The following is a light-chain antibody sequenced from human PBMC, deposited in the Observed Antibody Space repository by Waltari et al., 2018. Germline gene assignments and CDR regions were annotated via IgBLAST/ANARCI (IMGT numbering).Light chain of an antibody. J-gene: IGLJ3*02. Sequence: QSALTQPRSVSGSPGQSVTISCTGTSSDVGGYNYVSWYQHHPDRAPKLLIYPVNTRPSGVPERFAGSTSGNTASLTISGLQAEDEADCHCCSYTDTSTYVVFGGGTKLTVL. V-gene: IGLV2-11*01. CDR2: PVN. CDR3: CSYTDTSTYVV. CDR1: SSDVGGYNY.